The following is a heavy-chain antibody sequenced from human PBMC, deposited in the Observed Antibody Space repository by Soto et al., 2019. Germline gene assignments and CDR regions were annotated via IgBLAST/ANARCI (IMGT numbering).Heavy chain of an antibody. J-gene: IGHJ4*02. Sequence: EVQLLDSGGRLVQPGGSLRLSCAASGFTFSSYAMSWVRQAPGKGLEWVSSISESGDSTSYAESVRGRFTISREDSKNTLYLQMNSLRAEDTAVYSCAKSRIQGWTKGLYDHWGQGTLVTVSS. CDR2: ISESGDST. V-gene: IGHV3-23*01. D-gene: IGHD5-18*01. CDR1: GFTFSSYA. CDR3: AKSRIQGWTKGLYDH.